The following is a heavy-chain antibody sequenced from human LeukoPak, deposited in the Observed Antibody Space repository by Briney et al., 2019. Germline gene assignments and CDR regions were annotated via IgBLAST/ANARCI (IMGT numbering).Heavy chain of an antibody. D-gene: IGHD3-9*01. CDR2: ISGGSGTT. J-gene: IGHJ4*02. CDR1: GFTFSSYW. V-gene: IGHV3-23*01. Sequence: GGSLRLSCAASGFTFSSYWMHWVRQAPGKGLVWVSGISGGSGTTYYAYYADSVKGRFTISRDNSKNTLYLQMNSLRAEDTAVYYCAKFYDILTGYFDYWGQGTLVTVSS. CDR3: AKFYDILTGYFDY.